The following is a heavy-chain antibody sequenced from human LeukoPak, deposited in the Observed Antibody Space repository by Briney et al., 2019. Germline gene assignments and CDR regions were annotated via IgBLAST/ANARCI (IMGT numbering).Heavy chain of an antibody. CDR2: INRSGSTI. CDR1: GFAFSDYY. D-gene: IGHD1-26*01. CDR3: ARSSSTSGSYLDVFDI. V-gene: IGHV3-11*01. J-gene: IGHJ3*02. Sequence: EGSLRLSCAASGFAFSDYYMSWIRQAPGKGLEWVSYINRSGSTIYYADSVKGRFTISRDNAKNSLYLQMNSLRAEDTAVYYCARSSSTSGSYLDVFDIWGQGSMVTVSS.